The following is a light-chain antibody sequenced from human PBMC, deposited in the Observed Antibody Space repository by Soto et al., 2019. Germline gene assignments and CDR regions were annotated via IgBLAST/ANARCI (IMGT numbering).Light chain of an antibody. CDR2: EVS. CDR3: SSYTSVTIVV. J-gene: IGLJ2*01. CDR1: SSDVGGYNY. V-gene: IGLV2-14*01. Sequence: QSALTQPASVSGSPGQSITISCTGTSSDVGGYNYVSWYQQHPGKAPKLMIYEVSNRPSGVSNRFSGSKSDNTASLTISGLQAEDEADYYCSSYTSVTIVVFGGGTKLTVL.